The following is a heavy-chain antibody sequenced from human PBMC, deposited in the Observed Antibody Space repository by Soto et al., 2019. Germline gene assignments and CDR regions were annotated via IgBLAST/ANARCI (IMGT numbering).Heavy chain of an antibody. CDR3: ARLLWGITGTPGRRVGWFDP. V-gene: IGHV4-39*01. J-gene: IGHJ5*02. CDR1: GGSIRISGFY. CDR2: LSYTGSP. Sequence: SETLSLTCSVSGGSIRISGFYWGCVRQPPGKGLEWIGSLSYTGSPSYNPSLKNRVTISGDMSKNQLSLKLDSVSAADTALYYCARLLWGITGTPGRRVGWFDPWGQGALVTVSS. D-gene: IGHD1-20*01.